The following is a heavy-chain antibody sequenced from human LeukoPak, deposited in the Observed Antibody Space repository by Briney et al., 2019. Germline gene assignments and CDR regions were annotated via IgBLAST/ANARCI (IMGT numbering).Heavy chain of an antibody. D-gene: IGHD3-22*01. CDR2: IYYSGST. V-gene: IGHV4-39*01. Sequence: SETLSLTRTVSGGSISSSSYYWGWIRQPPGKGLEWIGSIYYSGSTYYNPSLKSRVTISVDTSKNQFSLKLGSVTAADTAVYYCARHGLDYYDSSGYYYDYWGQGTLVTVSS. J-gene: IGHJ4*02. CDR3: ARHGLDYYDSSGYYYDY. CDR1: GGSISSSSYY.